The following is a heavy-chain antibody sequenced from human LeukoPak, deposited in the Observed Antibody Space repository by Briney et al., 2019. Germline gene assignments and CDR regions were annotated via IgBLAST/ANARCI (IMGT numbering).Heavy chain of an antibody. CDR2: IYHSGST. J-gene: IGHJ5*02. V-gene: IGHV4-38-2*01. CDR3: ASEGSTSGTNWFDP. D-gene: IGHD3-10*01. CDR1: DYSITSDYD. Sequence: PSETLSLTCAVSDYSITSDYDWGWIRQPPGKGLEWIGSIYHSGSTYYNPSLKSRVTISVDTSKNQFSLKLTSVTAADTAVYYCASEGSTSGTNWFDPWGQGTLVTVSS.